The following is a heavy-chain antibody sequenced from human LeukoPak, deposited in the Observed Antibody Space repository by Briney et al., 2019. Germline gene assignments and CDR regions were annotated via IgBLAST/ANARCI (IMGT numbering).Heavy chain of an antibody. CDR2: INSDGSST. D-gene: IGHD6-19*01. CDR3: AKDARIAVAGTHYFDY. J-gene: IGHJ4*02. CDR1: GFTFSSYW. V-gene: IGHV3-74*01. Sequence: PGGSLRLSCAASGFTFSSYWMHWVRQAPGKGLVWVSRINSDGSSTSYADSVKGRFTISRDNAKNTLYLQMNSLRAEDTAVYYCAKDARIAVAGTHYFDYWGQGTLVTVSS.